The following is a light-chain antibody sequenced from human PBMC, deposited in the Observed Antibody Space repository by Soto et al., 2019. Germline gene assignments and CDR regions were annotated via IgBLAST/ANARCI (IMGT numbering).Light chain of an antibody. CDR1: QSISDR. V-gene: IGKV1-5*03. CDR3: QEYTPSFTWT. CDR2: KAS. J-gene: IGKJ1*01. Sequence: DIPMTQSPSTLSASVGDRVTITCRASQSISDRLAWYQQKTGRAPEVLIYKASTLESGVPSRFSGNGSGTEFTLNISSLQSDDFATYYCQEYTPSFTWTFGQGTKVEI.